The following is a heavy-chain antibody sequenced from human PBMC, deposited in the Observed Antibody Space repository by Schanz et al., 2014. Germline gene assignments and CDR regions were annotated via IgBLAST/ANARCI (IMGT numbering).Heavy chain of an antibody. CDR3: VKDLQRELLRDDHYYGMDV. Sequence: QVQLVESGGGVVQPGRSLRLSCATSGFTFSSYGMHWVRQVPGKGLGWVAVVCYDGSKKYYADSVKGRFTTSRDNSKNTMYLQMNSLRAEDTAVYYCVKDLQRELLRDDHYYGMDVWGQGTTVTVSS. D-gene: IGHD1-26*01. J-gene: IGHJ6*02. V-gene: IGHV3-33*06. CDR1: GFTFSSYG. CDR2: VCYDGSKK.